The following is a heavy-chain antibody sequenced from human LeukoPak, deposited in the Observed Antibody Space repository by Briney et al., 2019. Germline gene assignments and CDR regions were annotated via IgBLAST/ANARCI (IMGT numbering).Heavy chain of an antibody. CDR1: GFTVSNNY. Sequence: GGSLRLSCAASGFTVSNNYMGWVRQAPGKGLEWVSVLYSGGSAYYPDSVKGRFAISRDNSQNTLYLQMDSLRAEDTAVYYCARLYDSSGYGAFDIWGQGTMVTVSS. J-gene: IGHJ3*02. CDR3: ARLYDSSGYGAFDI. V-gene: IGHV3-66*02. CDR2: LYSGGSA. D-gene: IGHD3-22*01.